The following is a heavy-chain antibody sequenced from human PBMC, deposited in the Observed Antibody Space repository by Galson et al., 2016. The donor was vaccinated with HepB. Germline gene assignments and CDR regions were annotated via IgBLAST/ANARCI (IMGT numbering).Heavy chain of an antibody. CDR3: ARGTNYDSSPRNY. Sequence: SETLSLTCIVSGASVSSSNHFWSWIRQPPGKGLEYIGHVYSSGPTHYSPSLESRLTMSVDMSNNQFSLSLSSVTAADTALYYCARGTNYDSSPRNYWGQGILVTVSS. CDR1: GASVSSSNHF. J-gene: IGHJ4*02. D-gene: IGHD3-16*01. V-gene: IGHV4-61*01. CDR2: VYSSGPT.